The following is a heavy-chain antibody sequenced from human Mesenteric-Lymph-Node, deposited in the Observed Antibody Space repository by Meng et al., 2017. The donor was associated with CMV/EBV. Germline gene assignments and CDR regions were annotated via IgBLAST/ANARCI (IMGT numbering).Heavy chain of an antibody. CDR1: GYSISSGYY. CDR3: ARVGGGYVPYFDY. D-gene: IGHD1-26*01. CDR2: IYHSGSP. Sequence: GSLRLSCSVSGYSISSGYYWGWIRRPPGKGLEWIGSIYHSGSPYYNPSLKSRVTISVDTSKNHLSLKLSSVTAADTAVYYCARVGGGYVPYFDYWGQGTLVTVSS. J-gene: IGHJ4*02. V-gene: IGHV4-38-2*02.